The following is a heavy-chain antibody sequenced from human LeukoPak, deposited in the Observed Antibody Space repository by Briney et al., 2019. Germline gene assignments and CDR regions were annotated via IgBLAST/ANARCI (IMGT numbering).Heavy chain of an antibody. Sequence: GGSLRLSCAASGFTFSSYAMNWVRQAPGKGLEWVSVIRGSGGGSYYGDSVKGRFTISRDNSKNTLYLQMNSLRAEDTAVYYCARDYSYSSSAAPHTWGQGTLVTVSS. J-gene: IGHJ4*02. CDR2: IRGSGGGS. D-gene: IGHD6-6*01. CDR1: GFTFSSYA. V-gene: IGHV3-23*01. CDR3: ARDYSYSSSAAPHT.